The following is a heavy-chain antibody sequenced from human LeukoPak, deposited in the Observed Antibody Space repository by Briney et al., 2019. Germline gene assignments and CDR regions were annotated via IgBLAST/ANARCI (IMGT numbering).Heavy chain of an antibody. Sequence: PGGSLRLSCAPSGFTFSNYGIHWVTQAPGKGLEWVAFIQSDGSNKYYGDSVKGRFTIFRDNSKNTPYLQMNTLRVGDTAVYYCANVLYGNSWASFDSWGRGALVSVSS. D-gene: IGHD6-13*01. CDR1: GFTFSNYG. CDR3: ANVLYGNSWASFDS. CDR2: IQSDGSNK. V-gene: IGHV3-30*02. J-gene: IGHJ4*02.